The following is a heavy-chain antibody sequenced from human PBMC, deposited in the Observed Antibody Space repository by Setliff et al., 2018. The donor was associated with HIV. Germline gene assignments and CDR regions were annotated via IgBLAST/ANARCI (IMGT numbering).Heavy chain of an antibody. CDR3: AREDYYDSSGYAFDI. D-gene: IGHD3-22*01. CDR2: IYISGST. Sequence: PSETLSLPCTVSGGSISSGSYYWSWIRQPAGKGLEWIGRIYISGSTNYNPSLESRVTISLDTSKNQFSLKLSSVTAADTAAYYCAREDYYDSSGYAFDIWGQGTMVTVSS. J-gene: IGHJ3*02. V-gene: IGHV4-61*02. CDR1: GGSISSGSYY.